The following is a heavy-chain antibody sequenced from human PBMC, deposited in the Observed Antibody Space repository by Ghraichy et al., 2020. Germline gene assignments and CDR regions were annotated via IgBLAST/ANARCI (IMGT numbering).Heavy chain of an antibody. Sequence: GGSLRLSCAASGFTFSTYAMSWVRQAPGKGLEWVSLISGGGSTTYYASSVKGRFTISRDNSKNTLYLQMNSLRVEDTAVYYCANNRGLSYGSYRFDCWGQGTLVTVSS. D-gene: IGHD5-18*01. CDR2: ISGGGSTT. J-gene: IGHJ4*02. V-gene: IGHV3-23*01. CDR1: GFTFSTYA. CDR3: ANNRGLSYGSYRFDC.